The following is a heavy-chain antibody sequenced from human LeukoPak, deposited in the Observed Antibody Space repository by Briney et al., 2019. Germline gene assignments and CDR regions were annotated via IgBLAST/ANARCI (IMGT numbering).Heavy chain of an antibody. Sequence: GGSLRLSCAASGFTFSSYEMNWVRQAPGKGLEWVSYISSSGSTIYYADSVKGRFTISRDNAKNSLYLQMDSRRAEDTAVYYCAELGITMIGGVWGKGTTVTISS. V-gene: IGHV3-48*03. CDR3: AELGITMIGGV. D-gene: IGHD3-10*02. CDR1: GFTFSSYE. CDR2: ISSSGSTI. J-gene: IGHJ6*04.